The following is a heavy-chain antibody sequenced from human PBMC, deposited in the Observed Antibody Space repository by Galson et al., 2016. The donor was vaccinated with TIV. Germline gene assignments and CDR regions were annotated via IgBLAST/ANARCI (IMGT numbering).Heavy chain of an antibody. CDR1: GYTFINYY. V-gene: IGHV1-46*01. D-gene: IGHD2-21*01. CDR2: IDPRSGGT. CDR3: AVWSNIYYFAL. Sequence: SVKVSCKASGYTFINYYMHWVRQAPGQGLEWVGVIDPRSGGTTYAQTFQDRITMTRDTSTSTVYMELSSLTSDDTAIFYCAVWSNIYYFALWGQGTLITVSS. J-gene: IGHJ4*02.